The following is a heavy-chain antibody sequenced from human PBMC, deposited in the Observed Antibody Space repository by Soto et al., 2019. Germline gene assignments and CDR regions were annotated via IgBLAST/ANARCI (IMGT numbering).Heavy chain of an antibody. V-gene: IGHV3-15*07. CDR2: IKSKTDGGTT. D-gene: IGHD3-10*01. CDR3: TTAAMYYYGSGSYRKRREGDYYYYYGMDV. CDR1: GFTFSNAW. Sequence: GGSLRLSCAASGFTFSNAWMNWVRQAPGKGLEWVGRIKSKTDGGTTDYAAPVKGRFTISRDDSKNTLYLQMNSLKTEDTAVYYCTTAAMYYYGSGSYRKRREGDYYYYYGMDVWGQGTTVTVSS. J-gene: IGHJ6*02.